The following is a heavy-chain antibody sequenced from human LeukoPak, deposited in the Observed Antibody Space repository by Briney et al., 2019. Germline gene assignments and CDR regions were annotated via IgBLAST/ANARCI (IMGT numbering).Heavy chain of an antibody. V-gene: IGHV3-23*01. D-gene: IGHD5-18*01. CDR1: GFTFSSFA. CDR2: IFPTSREI. J-gene: IGHJ4*02. CDR3: AAYRQVMLPFES. Sequence: GGSLRLSCAASGFTFSSFAMIWVRQPPGKGLEWVSSIFPTSREIHYADSVRGRFTISRDNSKSTLSLQMNSLRTEDTAIYYCAAYRQVMLPFESWGQGTLVTVSS.